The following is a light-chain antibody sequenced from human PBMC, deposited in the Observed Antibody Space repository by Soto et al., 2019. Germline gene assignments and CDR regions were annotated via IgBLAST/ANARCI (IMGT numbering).Light chain of an antibody. CDR2: GSS. Sequence: QSVLTQPPSVSVAPGQRVTISCTGSSSNIGAGYDVHWYQQLPGTAPKLFIYGSSTRPSGVPDRFSGSKSGTSASLAITGLQAEDEADYYCQSYDSTLSGYVFGTGTKVTVL. CDR3: QSYDSTLSGYV. CDR1: SSNIGAGYD. J-gene: IGLJ1*01. V-gene: IGLV1-40*01.